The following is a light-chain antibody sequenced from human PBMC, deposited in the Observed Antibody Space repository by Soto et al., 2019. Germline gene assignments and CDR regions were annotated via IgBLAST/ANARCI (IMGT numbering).Light chain of an antibody. CDR2: KAS. CDR3: QQYNSYSLT. Sequence: DIQMTQSPSTLSASIGDRVTITCRASQSISSWLAWYQQKPGEAPKLLIYKASTLQSGVPSRFSGSGSGTEFTLTISSLQPADFATYYCQQYNSYSLTFGGGTEVEI. V-gene: IGKV1-5*03. CDR1: QSISSW. J-gene: IGKJ4*01.